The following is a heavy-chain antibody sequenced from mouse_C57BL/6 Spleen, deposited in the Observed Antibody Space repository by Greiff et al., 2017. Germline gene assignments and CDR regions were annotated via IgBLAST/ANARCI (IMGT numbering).Heavy chain of an antibody. Sequence: QVQLQQPGTELVKPGASVKLSCKASGYTFTSYWMHWVKQRPGPGLEWIGNINPSNGGTNYNEKFKSKATLTVDNSSSTAYMQLRSLTSAASAVDECARFGKNVYYFGYWGQGTTLTVSA. CDR3: ARFGKNVYYFGY. CDR1: GYTFTSYW. CDR2: INPSNGGT. D-gene: IGHD2-1*01. J-gene: IGHJ2*01. V-gene: IGHV1-53*01.